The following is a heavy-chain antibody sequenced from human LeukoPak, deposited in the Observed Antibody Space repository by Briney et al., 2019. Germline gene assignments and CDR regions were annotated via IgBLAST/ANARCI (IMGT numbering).Heavy chain of an antibody. Sequence: GESLKISCKGSGDSFTNYWIGWVRQMPGKGLEWMGIIYPGDSDTTYSPSFQGQVTISADKSVSAAYLQWSSLKASDTAMYYCARGRRYFDYWGQGTLVTVSS. CDR1: GDSFTNYW. J-gene: IGHJ4*02. CDR2: IYPGDSDT. CDR3: ARGRRYFDY. V-gene: IGHV5-51*01. D-gene: IGHD1-14*01.